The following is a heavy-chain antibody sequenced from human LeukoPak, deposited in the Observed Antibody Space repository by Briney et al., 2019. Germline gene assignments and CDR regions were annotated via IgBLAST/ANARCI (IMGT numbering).Heavy chain of an antibody. CDR2: INHSGST. V-gene: IGHV4-34*01. CDR3: AREQSGGSGSYSVDY. J-gene: IGHJ4*02. D-gene: IGHD3-10*01. CDR1: GGSFSGYY. Sequence: SETLSLTCAVYGGSFSGYYWSWIRQPPGKGLEWIGEINHSGSTNYNPSLKSRVTISVDTSKNQFSLKLSSVTAADTAVYYCAREQSGGSGSYSVDYWGQGTLVTVSS.